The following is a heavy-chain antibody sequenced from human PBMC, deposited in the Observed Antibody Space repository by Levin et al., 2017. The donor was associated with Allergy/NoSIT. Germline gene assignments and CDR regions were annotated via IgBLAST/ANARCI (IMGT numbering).Heavy chain of an antibody. CDR2: INHSGST. D-gene: IGHD3-22*01. CDR1: GGSFSGYY. V-gene: IGHV4-34*01. CDR3: ASYDSSGYPDY. J-gene: IGHJ4*02. Sequence: SETLSLTCAVYGGSFSGYYWSWIRQPPGKGLEWIGEINHSGSTNYNPSLKSRVTISVDTSKNQFSLKLSSVTAADTAVYSCASYDSSGYPDYWGQGPLLTVSS.